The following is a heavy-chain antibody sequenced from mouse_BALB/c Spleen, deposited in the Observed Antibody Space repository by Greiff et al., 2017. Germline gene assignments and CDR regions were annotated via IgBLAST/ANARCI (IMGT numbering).Heavy chain of an antibody. V-gene: IGHV2-9*02. CDR3: ARRAKLTGAFMDY. Sequence: QVQLKESGPGLVAPSQSLSITCTVSGFSLTSYGVHWVRQPPGKGLEWLGVIWAGGSTNYNSALMSRLSISRDNSKSQVFLKMNSLQTDDTAMYYCARRAKLTGAFMDYWGQGTSVTVSS. D-gene: IGHD4-1*01. CDR1: GFSLTSYG. J-gene: IGHJ4*01. CDR2: IWAGGST.